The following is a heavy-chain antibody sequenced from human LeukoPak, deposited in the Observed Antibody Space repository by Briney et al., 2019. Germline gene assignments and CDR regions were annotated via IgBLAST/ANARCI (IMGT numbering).Heavy chain of an antibody. V-gene: IGHV4-59*08. CDR2: INYIKTT. CDR3: ARSYSSSDHYYYYGMDV. CDR1: GGSISSYY. J-gene: IGHJ6*02. D-gene: IGHD6-13*01. Sequence: SETLSLTCTVSGGSISSYYWNWIRQPPGKGLEWIGYINYIKTTDYNPSLKSRVTISLDTSKNRFSLKLSSVTAADTAMYYCARSYSSSDHYYYYGMDVWGQGTTVTVSS.